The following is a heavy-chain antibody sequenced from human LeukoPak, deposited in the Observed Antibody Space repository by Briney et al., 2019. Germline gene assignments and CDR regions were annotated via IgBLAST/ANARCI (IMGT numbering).Heavy chain of an antibody. CDR1: GGSISSGSSY. D-gene: IGHD1-26*01. Sequence: PSETLSLTCSVPGGSISSGSSYWGWIRQPPGPGLEWIGSLYYSGNTYCNPSLKSRVTISVDTSKNQFSLELSSVTAADTAVYYCARGGSYYCFDPWGQGTLVTVSS. J-gene: IGHJ5*02. CDR2: LYYSGNT. V-gene: IGHV4-39*01. CDR3: ARGGSYYCFDP.